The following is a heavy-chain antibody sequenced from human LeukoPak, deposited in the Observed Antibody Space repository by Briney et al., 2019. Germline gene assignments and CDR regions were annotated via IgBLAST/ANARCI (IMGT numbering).Heavy chain of an antibody. Sequence: GGSLRLSCAASGFIFSNFGMHWVRQAPGKGLEWVAVIWHNGINKYYMDSVKGRFTISRHNSENILYLQMNTLRAEDTALYYCTRDPTPGAFDIWGQGTLVTVSS. CDR1: GFIFSNFG. J-gene: IGHJ3*02. CDR2: IWHNGINK. V-gene: IGHV3-33*01. CDR3: TRDPTPGAFDI.